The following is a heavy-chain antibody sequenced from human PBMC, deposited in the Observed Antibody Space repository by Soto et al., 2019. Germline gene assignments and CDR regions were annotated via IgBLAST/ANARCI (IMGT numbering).Heavy chain of an antibody. CDR1: GGSINSYW. J-gene: IGHJ4*02. V-gene: IGHV4-4*07. CDR2: VYSSGTT. D-gene: IGHD3-10*01. Sequence: SETLSLTCSASGGSINSYWWSWIRQPAGKGLEWIGRVYSSGTTDYNPSLNSRATMSVETSKNQFSLKLSSVTAADTAVYYCARDIGSFAYGEGYWGQGXQVTVYS. CDR3: ARDIGSFAYGEGY.